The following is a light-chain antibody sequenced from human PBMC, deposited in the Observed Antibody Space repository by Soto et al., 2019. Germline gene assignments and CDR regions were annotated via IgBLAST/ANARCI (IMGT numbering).Light chain of an antibody. CDR2: EVT. Sequence: QSVLTQPPSASGSPGQSVTIPCTGTNSDVGGYNYVSWYQQYPGKAPKLIIYEVTRRPSGVPDRFSGSKSGNTASLTVSGLQADDEADYYCSSYARDNNYVFGAGTKLTVL. CDR1: NSDVGGYNY. V-gene: IGLV2-8*01. J-gene: IGLJ1*01. CDR3: SSYARDNNYV.